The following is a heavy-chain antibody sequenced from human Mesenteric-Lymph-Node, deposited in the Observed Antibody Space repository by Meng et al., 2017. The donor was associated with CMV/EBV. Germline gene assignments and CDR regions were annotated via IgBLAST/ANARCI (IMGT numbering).Heavy chain of an antibody. CDR1: GFIFDDYA. J-gene: IGHJ6*02. CDR2: ISYDGSNK. V-gene: IGHV3-30-3*01. CDR3: ARVPGEVYYYGMDV. D-gene: IGHD3-3*01. Sequence: GGSLRLSCAASGFIFDDYAMHWVRQAPGKGLEWVAVISYDGSNKYYADSVKGRFTISRDNSKNTLYLQMNSLRAEDTAVYYCARVPGEVYYYGMDVWGQGTTVTVSS.